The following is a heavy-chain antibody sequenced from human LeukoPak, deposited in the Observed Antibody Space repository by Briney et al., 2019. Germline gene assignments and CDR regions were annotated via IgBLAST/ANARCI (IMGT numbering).Heavy chain of an antibody. CDR2: ISGSGGST. V-gene: IGHV3-23*01. Sequence: PGGSLRLSCAASGFTFSSYAMSWVRQAPGKGLEWVSAISGSGGSTYYADSVTGRFTISRDKSKNTLYLQMNSLRAEDTAVYYCARTDYYESSGYGAAFDIWGQGTMVTVSS. D-gene: IGHD3-22*01. CDR3: ARTDYYESSGYGAAFDI. J-gene: IGHJ3*02. CDR1: GFTFSSYA.